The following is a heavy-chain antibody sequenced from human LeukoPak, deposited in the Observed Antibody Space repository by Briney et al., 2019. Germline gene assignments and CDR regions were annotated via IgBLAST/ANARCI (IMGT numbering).Heavy chain of an antibody. Sequence: ASVKVSCKTSGFTFTGYYIHWVRQAPGQGFEWLGWINPSTGGTDYAQNFQGRLTLTRDTSINTAYLELSSLRIDDTAVYYLRDWVDYWNDYWGQGTLVTVSS. J-gene: IGHJ4*02. CDR2: INPSTGGT. CDR3: RDWVDYWNDY. CDR1: GFTFTGYY. V-gene: IGHV1-2*02. D-gene: IGHD1-1*01.